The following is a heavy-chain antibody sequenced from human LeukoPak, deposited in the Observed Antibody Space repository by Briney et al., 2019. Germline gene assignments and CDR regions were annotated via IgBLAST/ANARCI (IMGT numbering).Heavy chain of an antibody. V-gene: IGHV3-9*01. D-gene: IGHD2-8*02. Sequence: GGSLRLSCAASGFTFDDYAVHWVRQAPGKGLEWVSGISRNSGSIGYADSVKGRFTISRDNAKNSLYLQMNSLRAEDTALYYCAKGRWGTYYYGMDVWGQGTTVTVSS. J-gene: IGHJ6*02. CDR2: ISRNSGSI. CDR3: AKGRWGTYYYGMDV. CDR1: GFTFDDYA.